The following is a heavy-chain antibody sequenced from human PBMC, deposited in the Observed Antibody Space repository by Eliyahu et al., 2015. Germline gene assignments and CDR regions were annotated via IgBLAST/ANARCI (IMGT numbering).Heavy chain of an antibody. D-gene: IGHD3-22*01. V-gene: IGHV3-7*01. CDR3: ARDASYYYDSHGHYFHDY. CDR2: IKQDGSEK. J-gene: IGHJ4*02. Sequence: EVQLVESGGDLVQPGGSLXLSCAASGFAFXDYWMSWVRQAXGKGLEWVANIKQDGSEKYYVDXVRGRFTISKDFTKNSVFLQMNSLRAEDTAVYYCARDASYYYDSHGHYFHDYWGQGTLVTVSS. CDR1: GFAFXDYW.